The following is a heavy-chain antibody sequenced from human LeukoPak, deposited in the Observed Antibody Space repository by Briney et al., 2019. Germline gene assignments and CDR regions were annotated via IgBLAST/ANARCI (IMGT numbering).Heavy chain of an antibody. CDR3: ARFAVHRRITVAGQFGLDY. D-gene: IGHD6-19*01. Sequence: ASVKVSCKASGYIFTSYNIYWVRQAPGQGLEWMGIINPSGGSTNYAQKFQGRVTMTRDTSTSTVYMELSSLRSEDTAVYYCARFAVHRRITVAGQFGLDYWGQGTLVTVSS. J-gene: IGHJ4*02. CDR2: INPSGGST. V-gene: IGHV1-46*01. CDR1: GYIFTSYN.